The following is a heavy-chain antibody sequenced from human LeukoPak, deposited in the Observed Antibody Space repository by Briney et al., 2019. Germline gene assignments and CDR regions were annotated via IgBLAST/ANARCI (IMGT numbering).Heavy chain of an antibody. CDR2: IIPIFGTA. D-gene: IGHD6-6*01. CDR3: ARDGGEYSSSSYFDY. J-gene: IGHJ4*02. Sequence: SSVKVSCKASGGTFSSYAISWVRQAPGQGLEWMGRIIPIFGTANYAQKFQGRVTITTDESTSTAYMELSSLGSEDTAVYYCARDGGEYSSSSYFDYWGQGTLVTVSS. CDR1: GGTFSSYA. V-gene: IGHV1-69*05.